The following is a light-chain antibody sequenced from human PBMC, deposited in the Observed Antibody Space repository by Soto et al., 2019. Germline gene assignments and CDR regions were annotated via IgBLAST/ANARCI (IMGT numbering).Light chain of an antibody. Sequence: DIQMTQSPSSLSASVGDRVTITCRASQSISSYLNWYQQKPGKAPKVLIYAASNLQSGVPSRFSGSGSGTDFTLSISSLQPEEFATYYCQQSYSTPYTFGQGTKLEIK. J-gene: IGKJ2*01. CDR2: AAS. CDR1: QSISSY. CDR3: QQSYSTPYT. V-gene: IGKV1-39*01.